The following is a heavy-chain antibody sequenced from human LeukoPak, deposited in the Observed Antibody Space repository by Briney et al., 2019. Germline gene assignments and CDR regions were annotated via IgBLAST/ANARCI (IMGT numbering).Heavy chain of an antibody. CDR2: IIPILGIA. CDR3: ARVGVYGDYVGILDY. J-gene: IGHJ4*02. D-gene: IGHD4-17*01. CDR1: GGTFSSYA. Sequence: RVASVKVSCKASGGTFSSYAISWVRQAPGQGLEWMGRIIPILGIANYAQKFQGRVTITADKSTSTAYMELSSLRSEDTAVYYCARVGVYGDYVGILDYWGQGTLVTVSS. V-gene: IGHV1-69*04.